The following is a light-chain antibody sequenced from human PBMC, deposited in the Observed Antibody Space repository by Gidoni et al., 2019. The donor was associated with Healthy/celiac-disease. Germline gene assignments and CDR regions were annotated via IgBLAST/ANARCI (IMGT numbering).Light chain of an antibody. CDR2: GSS. J-gene: IGLJ2*01. V-gene: IGLV1-40*01. CDR1: SSNIGAGYD. Sequence: QPVLTQPPSVSGAPGQRVTISCTGSSSNIGAGYDVHWYQQLPGTAPKLLIYGSSNRPSGVPDRFSGSKSGTSASLAITGLQAEDEADYYCQSYDSSLSASGVVFGGGTKLTVL. CDR3: QSYDSSLSASGVV.